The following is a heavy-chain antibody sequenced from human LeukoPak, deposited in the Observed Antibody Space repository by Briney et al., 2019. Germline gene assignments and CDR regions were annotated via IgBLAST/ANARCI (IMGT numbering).Heavy chain of an antibody. V-gene: IGHV4-61*02. D-gene: IGHD3-10*01. J-gene: IGHJ6*02. Sequence: SQILSLTCTVSGGSISSGSYYWSWIRQPAGKGLEWIGRIYTSGSTNYNPSLKSRVTISVDTSKNQFSLKLSSVTAADTAVYYCARDGFGEFLESGGMDVWGQGTTVTVSS. CDR2: IYTSGST. CDR1: GGSISSGSYY. CDR3: ARDGFGEFLESGGMDV.